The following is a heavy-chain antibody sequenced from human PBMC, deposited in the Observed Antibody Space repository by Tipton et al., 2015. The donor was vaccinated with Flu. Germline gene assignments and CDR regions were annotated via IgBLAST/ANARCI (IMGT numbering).Heavy chain of an antibody. CDR2: IYYSGST. CDR1: DDSISSNGYF. V-gene: IGHV4-39*01. D-gene: IGHD1-1*01. J-gene: IGHJ6*02. CDR3: ARGWNPNNYGLDV. Sequence: TLSLTCSVSDDSISSNGYFWAWIRQLPGKGLEWIGSIYYSGSTYYKPSLNSRVTISVDTSKRQFSLMLTSATAADTAVYYCARGWNPNNYGLDVWGQGTTVTVSS.